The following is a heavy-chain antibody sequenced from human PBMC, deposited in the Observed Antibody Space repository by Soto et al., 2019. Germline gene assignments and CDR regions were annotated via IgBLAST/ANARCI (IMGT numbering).Heavy chain of an antibody. CDR3: AKGPHTNVGWPYYFES. V-gene: IGHV3-48*02. Sequence: GGSLRLSCVASGFSLANYPMNWVRQTPGKGLEWISYSSPRGDTIYYADSVEGRFTISRDNARNSLSLHMSSLRDEDSALYYCAKGPHTNVGWPYYFESWGQGVPVTVSP. J-gene: IGHJ4*02. D-gene: IGHD6-19*01. CDR1: GFSLANYP. CDR2: SSPRGDTI.